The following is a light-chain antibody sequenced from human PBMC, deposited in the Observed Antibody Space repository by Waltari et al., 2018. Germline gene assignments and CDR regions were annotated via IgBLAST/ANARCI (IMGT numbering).Light chain of an antibody. CDR3: QQYGSSPT. CDR2: GAS. Sequence: EIVLTQSPGTLSLSPGERATLSCRASQSVRSSYLAWYQQKPGQAPRLLIYGASSRATGIPGRCSVSGSGTDFTLTISRLGPEDFAVYYCQQYGSSPTFGQGTKLEIK. J-gene: IGKJ2*01. V-gene: IGKV3-20*01. CDR1: QSVRSSY.